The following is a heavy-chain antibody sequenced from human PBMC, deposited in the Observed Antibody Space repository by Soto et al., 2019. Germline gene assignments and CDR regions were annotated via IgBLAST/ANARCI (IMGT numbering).Heavy chain of an antibody. J-gene: IGHJ6*03. Sequence: GGSLRLSCAASGFTFSSYAMSWVRQAPGKGLEWVSAISGSGGSTYYADSVKGRFTISRDNSKNTLYLQMNSLRAEDTAVYYCAKDGPRVATITYYYYMDVWGKVTTVTVSS. CDR2: ISGSGGST. D-gene: IGHD5-12*01. V-gene: IGHV3-23*01. CDR1: GFTFSSYA. CDR3: AKDGPRVATITYYYYMDV.